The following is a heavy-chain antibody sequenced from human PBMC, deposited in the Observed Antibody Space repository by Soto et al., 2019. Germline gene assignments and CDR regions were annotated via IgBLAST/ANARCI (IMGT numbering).Heavy chain of an antibody. CDR2: ISAYNGNT. J-gene: IGHJ6*02. Sequence: ASVKVSCKASGYTFTSYGISWVRQAPGQGLEWMGWISAYNGNTNYAQKLQGRVTMTTDTSTSTAYMELRSLRSDDTAVYYCALQGGGYTTEYYYYGMDVWGQGTTVTV. V-gene: IGHV1-18*01. CDR3: ALQGGGYTTEYYYYGMDV. D-gene: IGHD1-26*01. CDR1: GYTFTSYG.